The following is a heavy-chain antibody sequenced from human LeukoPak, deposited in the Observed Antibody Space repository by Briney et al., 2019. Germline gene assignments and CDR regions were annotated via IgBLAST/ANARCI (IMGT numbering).Heavy chain of an antibody. CDR2: ISAYNGNT. Sequence: ASVKVSCKASGYTFTSYGISWVRQAPGQGLEWMGWISAYNGNTNYAQKFQGRVTITADESTSTAYMELSSLRSEDTAVYYCASEKAEDDFWSGYYYFDYWGQGTLVTVSS. V-gene: IGHV1-18*01. D-gene: IGHD3-3*01. J-gene: IGHJ4*02. CDR1: GYTFTSYG. CDR3: ASEKAEDDFWSGYYYFDY.